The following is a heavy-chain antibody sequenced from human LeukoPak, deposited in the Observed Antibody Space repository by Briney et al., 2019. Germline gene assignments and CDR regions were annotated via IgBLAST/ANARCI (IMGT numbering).Heavy chain of an antibody. Sequence: SETLSLTCTVSGGSISSGDYYWSWIRQPPGKGLEWIEYIYYSGSTYYNPSLKSRVTISVDTSKNQFSLKLSSVTAADTAVYYCARVTTVTTDYWFDPWGQGTLVTVSS. J-gene: IGHJ5*02. D-gene: IGHD4-17*01. V-gene: IGHV4-30-4*01. CDR3: ARVTTVTTDYWFDP. CDR2: IYYSGST. CDR1: GGSISSGDYY.